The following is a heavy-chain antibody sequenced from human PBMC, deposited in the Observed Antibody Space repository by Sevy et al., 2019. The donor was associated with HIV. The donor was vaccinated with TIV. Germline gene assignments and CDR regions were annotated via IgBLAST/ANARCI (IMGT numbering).Heavy chain of an antibody. V-gene: IGHV4-4*07. CDR2: MHSGGNT. Sequence: SETLSLTCTVSGASITTYYWSWFRQPAGKGLEWIGRMHSGGNTNYNPSLQGRVTMSLDTSKNQFSLKLDFVTAADAAVYYCARDTGKNYWGQGILVTVSS. CDR3: ARDTGKNY. J-gene: IGHJ4*02. D-gene: IGHD2-8*02. CDR1: GASITTYY.